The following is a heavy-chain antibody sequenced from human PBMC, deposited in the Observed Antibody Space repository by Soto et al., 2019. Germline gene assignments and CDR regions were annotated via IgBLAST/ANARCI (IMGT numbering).Heavy chain of an antibody. Sequence: GGSLRLSCAASGFTVSGNYMSWVRQAPGKGLEWVAVVFSGGSTYYADSVRGRFIISRDISKNTLSLQMNSLRAEDTAVYFCASARGYNYGFDYWGQGTLVTVSS. V-gene: IGHV3-53*01. CDR1: GFTVSGNY. D-gene: IGHD5-18*01. CDR3: ASARGYNYGFDY. J-gene: IGHJ4*02. CDR2: VFSGGST.